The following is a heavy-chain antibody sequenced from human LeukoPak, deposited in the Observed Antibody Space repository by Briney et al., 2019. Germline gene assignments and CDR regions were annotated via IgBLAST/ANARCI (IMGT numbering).Heavy chain of an antibody. CDR3: ARTYYYDSADFRILYGMDV. Sequence: ASVKVSCKASGYTFTTYDINWVRQATGQGLEWMGWMDPNSGNTGYAQKFQGRVTMTRNTSIRTAYMELSSLRSEDTAVYYCARTYYYDSADFRILYGMDVWGQGTTVTVSS. V-gene: IGHV1-8*01. D-gene: IGHD3-22*01. J-gene: IGHJ6*02. CDR2: MDPNSGNT. CDR1: GYTFTTYD.